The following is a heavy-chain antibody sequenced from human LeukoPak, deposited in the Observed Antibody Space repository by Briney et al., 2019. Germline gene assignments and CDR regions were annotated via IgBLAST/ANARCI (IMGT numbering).Heavy chain of an antibody. CDR3: AKSPDYYDTTGYYRVGGFDI. Sequence: GGSLRLSCAASGFTFDDYAMHWVRQTPGQGLEWVSGISWNSGRIDYADSVKGRFAISRDNAKNSLYLQMNSLRAEDTALYYCAKSPDYYDTTGYYRVGGFDIWGQGTLVTVSS. CDR1: GFTFDDYA. CDR2: ISWNSGRI. D-gene: IGHD3-22*01. J-gene: IGHJ3*02. V-gene: IGHV3-9*01.